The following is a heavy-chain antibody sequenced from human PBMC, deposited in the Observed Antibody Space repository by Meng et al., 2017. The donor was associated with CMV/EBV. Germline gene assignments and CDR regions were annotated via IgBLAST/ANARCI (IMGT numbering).Heavy chain of an antibody. CDR1: GCNFSSYS. Sequence: CAASGCNFSSYSMSWVRQAPGKGLEWVSSISSSSSYIYYADSVKGRFTISRDNAKTSLYLQMNSLRAEDTAVYYCASRPYNWNYFDYWGQGTLVTVSS. D-gene: IGHD1-20*01. CDR3: ASRPYNWNYFDY. V-gene: IGHV3-21*01. CDR2: ISSSSSYI. J-gene: IGHJ4*02.